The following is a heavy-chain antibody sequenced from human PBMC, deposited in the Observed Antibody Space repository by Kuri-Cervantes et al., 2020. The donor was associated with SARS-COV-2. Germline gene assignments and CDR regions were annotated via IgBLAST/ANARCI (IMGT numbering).Heavy chain of an antibody. D-gene: IGHD1-26*01. CDR3: AKCGELLTSSYYYYGMDV. V-gene: IGHV3-23*01. CDR1: GFTFSSYA. J-gene: IGHJ6*02. Sequence: GGSLRLSCAASGFTFSSYAMSWVRQAPGKGLEWVSAISGSGGSTYYADSVKGRFTISRDNSKNTLYLQMNSLRAEDTAVYHCAKCGELLTSSYYYYGMDVWGQGTTVTVSS. CDR2: ISGSGGST.